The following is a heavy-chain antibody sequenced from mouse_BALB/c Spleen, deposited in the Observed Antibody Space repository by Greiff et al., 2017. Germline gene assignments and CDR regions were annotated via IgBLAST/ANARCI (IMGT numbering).Heavy chain of an antibody. Sequence: EVKLMESGGGLVQPGGSRKLSCAASGFTFSSFGMHWVRQAPEKGLEWVAYISSGSSTIYYADTVKGRFTISRDNPKNTLFLQMTSLRSEDTAMYYCARGGDYRYDVWFAYWGQGTLVTVSA. CDR1: GFTFSSFG. V-gene: IGHV5-17*02. D-gene: IGHD2-14*01. J-gene: IGHJ3*01. CDR2: ISSGSSTI. CDR3: ARGGDYRYDVWFAY.